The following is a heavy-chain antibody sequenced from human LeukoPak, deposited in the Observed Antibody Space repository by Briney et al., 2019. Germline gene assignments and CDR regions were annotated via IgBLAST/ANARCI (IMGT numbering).Heavy chain of an antibody. J-gene: IGHJ4*02. Sequence: ASVKDSRKASGYTFTNYGITWVRQAPGQGLEWMGWISAYNGNTNYAQKLQGRVTMTTDTHTSTAYMELRSLRSDDTAVYYCARGPRFSPDYWGQGTLVTVSS. V-gene: IGHV1-18*01. CDR2: ISAYNGNT. CDR1: GYTFTNYG. D-gene: IGHD3-10*01. CDR3: ARGPRFSPDY.